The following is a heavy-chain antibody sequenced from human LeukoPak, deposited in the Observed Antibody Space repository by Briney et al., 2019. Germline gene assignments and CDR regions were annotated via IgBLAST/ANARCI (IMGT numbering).Heavy chain of an antibody. CDR3: SRDLSSYYYYYMDV. D-gene: IGHD3-3*02. V-gene: IGHV4-59*01. CDR1: GGSISSFY. Sequence: SETLSLTCTVSGGSISSFYWSWIRQPPGKGLEWIGYIYYSGSTNYNPSLKSRVTISVDTSKNQFSRKLSSVTAADTAVYYCSRDLSSYYYYYMDVWGKGTTVTVSS. CDR2: IYYSGST. J-gene: IGHJ6*03.